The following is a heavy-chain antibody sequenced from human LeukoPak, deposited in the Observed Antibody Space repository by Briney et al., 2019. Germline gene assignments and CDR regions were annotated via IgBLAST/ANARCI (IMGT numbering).Heavy chain of an antibody. CDR1: GGSISSSSYY. CDR3: ARGGYYFDY. J-gene: IGHJ4*02. D-gene: IGHD3-10*01. Sequence: SETLSLTCTVSGGSISSSSYYWSWIRQPPGKGLEWIGEINHSGSTNYNPSLKSRVTISVDTSKNQFSLKLSSVTAADTAVYYCARGGYYFDYWGQGTLVTVSS. CDR2: INHSGST. V-gene: IGHV4-39*07.